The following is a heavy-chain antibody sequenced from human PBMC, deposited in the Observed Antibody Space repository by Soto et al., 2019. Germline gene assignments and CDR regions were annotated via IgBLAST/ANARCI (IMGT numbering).Heavy chain of an antibody. D-gene: IGHD6-6*01. CDR2: IYWDDDK. V-gene: IGHV2-5*02. CDR3: APSSPARNFDY. Sequence: SGPTLVNPTQTLTLTCTFSGISLSTRGVGVGWIRQPPGKALEWLALIYWDDDKRYSPSLKTRLTITKDTSKNQVVLTMTNMDPVDTAPYSCAPSSPARNFDYWGQGTLVTVSS. CDR1: GISLSTRGVG. J-gene: IGHJ4*02.